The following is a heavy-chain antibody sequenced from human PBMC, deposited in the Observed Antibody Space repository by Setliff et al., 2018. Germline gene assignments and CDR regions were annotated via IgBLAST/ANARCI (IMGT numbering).Heavy chain of an antibody. J-gene: IGHJ6*03. D-gene: IGHD6-19*01. V-gene: IGHV4-4*07. Sequence: SETLSLTCTVSGGSISSYYWSWIRQPAGKGLEWIGHIYIGGIANYNPSLRSRVTMSIDTSKNQFSLKLNSVTAADMAVYYCAREQWLDPPGYYYMDVWAKGTTVTVSS. CDR1: GGSISSYY. CDR3: AREQWLDPPGYYYMDV. CDR2: IYIGGIA.